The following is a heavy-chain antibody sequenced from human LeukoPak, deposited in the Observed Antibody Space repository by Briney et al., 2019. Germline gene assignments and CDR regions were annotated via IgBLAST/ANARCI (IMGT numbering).Heavy chain of an antibody. D-gene: IGHD1-1*01. V-gene: IGHV4-59*01. CDR3: ARGRVSSSTWYSTYSYYFYMDV. CDR2: VAHTGST. CDR1: DDSITMYY. Sequence: SETLSLTCTVSDDSITMYYWTSIRQPPGKGLEWIGYVAHTGSTNVNPSLNGRVSISRHPTKNLFSLKLRSVTRAATSDDVWARGRVSSSTWYSTYSYYFYMDVWGKGTTVTVSS. J-gene: IGHJ6*03.